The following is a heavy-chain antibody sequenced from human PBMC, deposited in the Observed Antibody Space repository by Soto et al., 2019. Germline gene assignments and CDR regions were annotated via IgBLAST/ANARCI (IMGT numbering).Heavy chain of an antibody. CDR2: MYYSGRT. CDR3: VRHEGRAAADRPLDY. D-gene: IGHD6-13*01. CDR1: GGSVRSSSYY. J-gene: IGHJ4*02. V-gene: IGHV4-39*01. Sequence: QLRLQESGPGLVKSSETLSLTCTVSGGSVRSSSYYWGWISQPPGKGLEWIASMYYSGRTHNNPALKSRVTMSIDTYTNQFSLKMNSVTAADTAVYYCVRHEGRAAADRPLDYWGQGTLVTVSS.